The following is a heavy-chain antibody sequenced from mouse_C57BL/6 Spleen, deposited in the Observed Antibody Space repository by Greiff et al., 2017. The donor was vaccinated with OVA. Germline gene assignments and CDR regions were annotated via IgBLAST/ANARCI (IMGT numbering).Heavy chain of an antibody. J-gene: IGHJ3*01. D-gene: IGHD1-1*01. CDR3: AGFYGSLFAY. V-gene: IGHV1-61*01. CDR2: IYPSDSET. Sequence: QVQLQQPGAELVRPGSSVKLSCKASGYTFTSYWMDWVKQRPGQGLEWIGNIYPSDSETHYNQKFKDKATLTVDKSSSTAYMQLSSLTSEDSAVYYCAGFYGSLFAYWGQGTLGTVSA. CDR1: GYTFTSYW.